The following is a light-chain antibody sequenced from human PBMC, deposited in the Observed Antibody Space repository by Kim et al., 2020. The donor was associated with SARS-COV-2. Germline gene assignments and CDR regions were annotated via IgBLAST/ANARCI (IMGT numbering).Light chain of an antibody. J-gene: IGLJ1*01. CDR2: DVS. CDR1: SSDVGGYSY. V-gene: IGLV2-14*03. Sequence: GQSHPISCTGTSSDVGGYSYVSWYQQHPGKAPKLMIYDVSNRTSGVSNRFSGSKSGNTASLTISGLQAEDEADYYCSSYTSSSTLVFGTGTKVTVL. CDR3: SSYTSSSTLV.